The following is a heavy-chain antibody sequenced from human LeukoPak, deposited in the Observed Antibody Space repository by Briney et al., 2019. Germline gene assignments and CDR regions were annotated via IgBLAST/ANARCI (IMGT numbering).Heavy chain of an antibody. CDR1: GFTVSSNY. D-gene: IGHD5-24*01. J-gene: IGHJ5*02. CDR3: ARDNSVRDEAWWFNP. V-gene: IGHV3-53*01. CDR2: IYSGGST. Sequence: GGSLRLSCAASGFTVSSNYMSWVRQAPGKGLEWVSVIYSGGSTYYADSVKGRVTISRDNSKNTLYLQMNSLRAEDTAVYYCARDNSVRDEAWWFNPWGQGTLVTVSS.